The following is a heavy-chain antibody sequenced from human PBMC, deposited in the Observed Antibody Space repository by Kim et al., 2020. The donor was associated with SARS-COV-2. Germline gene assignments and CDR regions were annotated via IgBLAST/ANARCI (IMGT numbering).Heavy chain of an antibody. J-gene: IGHJ6*02. CDR2: INHSGST. CDR1: GGSFSGYY. CDR3: ARAYYYGMDV. V-gene: IGHV4-34*01. Sequence: QTLSLTCAVYGGSFSGYYWSWIRQPPGNGLEWIGEINHSGSTNYNPSLKSRVTISVDTSKNQFSLKLSSVTAADTAVYYCARAYYYGMDVWGQGTTVTVSS.